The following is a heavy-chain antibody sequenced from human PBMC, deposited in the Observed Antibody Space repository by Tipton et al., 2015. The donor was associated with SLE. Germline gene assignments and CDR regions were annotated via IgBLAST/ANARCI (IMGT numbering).Heavy chain of an antibody. CDR2: ISAYNGNT. V-gene: IGHV1-18*01. J-gene: IGHJ6*02. CDR3: ARDVGGITIFGVVIKYGMDV. CDR1: GYTFTSYG. D-gene: IGHD3-3*01. Sequence: QSGAEVKKPGASVKVSCKASGYTFTSYGISWVRQAPGQGLEWMGWISAYNGNTNYAQKLQGRVTMTTDTSTSTAYMELRSLRSDDTAVYYCARDVGGITIFGVVIKYGMDVWGQGTTVTVSS.